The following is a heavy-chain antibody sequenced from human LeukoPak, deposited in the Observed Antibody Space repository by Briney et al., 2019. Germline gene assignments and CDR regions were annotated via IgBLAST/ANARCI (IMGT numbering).Heavy chain of an antibody. CDR3: TNGGNSDAFDI. CDR2: ISGSGGST. CDR1: GFTFSSYA. V-gene: IGHV3-23*01. D-gene: IGHD4-23*01. Sequence: GGSLRLSCAASGFTFSSYAMSWVRQAPGKGPEWVSAISGSGGSTYYADSVKGRFTISRDNSKNTLYLQMNSLRAEDTAVYYCTNGGNSDAFDIWGQGTMVTVSS. J-gene: IGHJ3*02.